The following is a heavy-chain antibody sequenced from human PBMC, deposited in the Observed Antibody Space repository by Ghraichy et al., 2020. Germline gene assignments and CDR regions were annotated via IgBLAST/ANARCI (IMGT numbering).Heavy chain of an antibody. D-gene: IGHD3-16*02. V-gene: IGHV1-2*06. J-gene: IGHJ3*02. CDR1: GYTFTGYY. Sequence: ASVKVSCKASGYTFTGYYMHWVRQAPGQGLEWMGRINPNSGGTNYAQKFQGRVTMTRDTSISTAYMELSRLRSDDTAVYYCARVMITFGGVIVFYAFDIWGQGTMVTVSS. CDR3: ARVMITFGGVIVFYAFDI. CDR2: INPNSGGT.